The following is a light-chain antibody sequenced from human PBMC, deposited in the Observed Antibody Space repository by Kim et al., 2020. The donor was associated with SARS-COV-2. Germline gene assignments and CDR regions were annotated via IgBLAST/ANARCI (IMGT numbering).Light chain of an antibody. CDR1: SGHSSYA. Sequence: QLVLTQLPSASASLGASVKLTCTLSSGHSSYAIAWHQQQPQKGPRYLMKLNSDGSHTKGDGIPDRFSGSSSGAERYLTISSLQSEDEADYYCQTWGTGNWVFGGGTQLTVL. CDR2: LNSDGSH. J-gene: IGLJ3*02. CDR3: QTWGTGNWV. V-gene: IGLV4-69*01.